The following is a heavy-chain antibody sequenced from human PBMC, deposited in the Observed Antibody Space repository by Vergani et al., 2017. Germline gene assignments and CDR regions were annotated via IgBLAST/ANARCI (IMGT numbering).Heavy chain of an antibody. CDR3: AKDKAWGRIQLNDAFDI. V-gene: IGHV3-43*01. CDR2: ISWDGGST. Sequence: VQLVESGGGVVQPGRSLRLSCAASGFTFSSYGMHWVRQAPGKGLEWVSLISWDGGSTYYADSVKGRFTISRDNSKNSLYLQMNSLRTEDTALYYCAKDKAWGRIQLNDAFDIWGQGTMVTVSS. J-gene: IGHJ3*02. CDR1: GFTFSSYG. D-gene: IGHD5-18*01.